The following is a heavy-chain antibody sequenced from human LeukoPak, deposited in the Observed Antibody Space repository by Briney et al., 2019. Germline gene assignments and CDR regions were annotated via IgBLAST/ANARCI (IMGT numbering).Heavy chain of an antibody. CDR3: ARIRGYSGYDWSYYMDV. V-gene: IGHV3-7*01. CDR1: GFTFSSYW. D-gene: IGHD5-12*01. CDR2: IKQDGSEK. J-gene: IGHJ6*03. Sequence: PGGSLRLSCAASGFTFSSYWMSWVRQAPGKGLEWVANIKQDGSEKYYVDSVKGRFTISRDNAKNSPYLQMNSLRAEDTAVYYCARIRGYSGYDWSYYMDVWGKGTTVTISS.